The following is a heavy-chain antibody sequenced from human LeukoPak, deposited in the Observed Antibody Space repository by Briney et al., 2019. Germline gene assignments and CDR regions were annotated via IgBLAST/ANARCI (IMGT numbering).Heavy chain of an antibody. CDR3: ATPPPYSYGGFDY. CDR2: ISGSGGST. D-gene: IGHD5-18*01. V-gene: IGHV3-23*01. CDR1: GFTFSSYA. J-gene: IGHJ4*02. Sequence: GGSLRLSCAASGFTFSSYAMSWVRQAPGKGLEWVSAISGSGGSTYYADSVKGRFTISRDNYKNTLYLQMNSLRAEDTAVYYCATPPPYSYGGFDYWGQGTLVTVSS.